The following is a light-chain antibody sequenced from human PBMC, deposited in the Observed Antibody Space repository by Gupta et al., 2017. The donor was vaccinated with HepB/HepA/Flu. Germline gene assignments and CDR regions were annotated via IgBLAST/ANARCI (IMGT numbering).Light chain of an antibody. CDR2: RSN. Sequence: SVLTQPPSVSGTPGQRVVISCSGSSSTIGTNFVYWYQHLPGAAPRPLIYRSNRRRSGVPERFSGSKSGTSASLAIGGLRAEDEADYYCVAWDDTLVGWVFGGGTRLTVL. V-gene: IGLV1-47*01. CDR3: VAWDDTLVGWV. CDR1: SSTIGTNF. J-gene: IGLJ3*02.